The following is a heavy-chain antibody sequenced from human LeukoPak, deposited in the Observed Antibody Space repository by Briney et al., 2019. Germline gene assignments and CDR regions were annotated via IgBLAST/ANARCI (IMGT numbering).Heavy chain of an antibody. D-gene: IGHD6-25*01. CDR2: ISSGGNT. CDR1: RGSTHTYNHF. CDR3: ARDLSSAWFYY. Sequence: PSETLSLTCSVSRGSTHTYNHFWGWLRQSPGKGLEWIGTISSGGNTDYNPSLKSRVTMSLDTSKTQFSLKVISVTAADTATYFWARDLSSAWFYYWGQGALVTVS. V-gene: IGHV4-39*07. J-gene: IGHJ4*02.